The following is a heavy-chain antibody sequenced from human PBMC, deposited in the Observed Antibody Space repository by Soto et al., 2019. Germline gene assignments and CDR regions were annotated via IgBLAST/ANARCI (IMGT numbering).Heavy chain of an antibody. CDR1: GVTFSSYG. V-gene: IGHV3-74*01. D-gene: IGHD2-2*01. J-gene: IGHJ6*02. CDR2: SNSDGSTT. Sequence: WGSQRLPCAASGVTFSSYGMRWIRQAQGKGMVWVSRSNSDGSTTTDADSVKGRFTISRDNAKNTLYLQMSSLRAEDTAVYYCARALVCSGPRCYPLGYYYGMDVWGQGNTVTVSS. CDR3: ARALVCSGPRCYPLGYYYGMDV.